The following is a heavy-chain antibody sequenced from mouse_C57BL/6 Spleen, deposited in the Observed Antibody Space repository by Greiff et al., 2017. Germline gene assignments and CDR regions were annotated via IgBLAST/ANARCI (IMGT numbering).Heavy chain of an antibody. CDR3: ASSVGYLLYYYAMGY. V-gene: IGHV1-54*01. D-gene: IGHD2-2*01. CDR1: GYAFTNYL. J-gene: IGHJ4*01. CDR2: INPGSGGT. Sequence: VQRVESGAELVRPGTSVKVSCKASGYAFTNYLIEWVKQRPGQGLEWIGVINPGSGGTNYNKKFKGKATMTADKSSSTAYMQLSSLTSEDSAVYFCASSVGYLLYYYAMGYWGQGTSVTVYS.